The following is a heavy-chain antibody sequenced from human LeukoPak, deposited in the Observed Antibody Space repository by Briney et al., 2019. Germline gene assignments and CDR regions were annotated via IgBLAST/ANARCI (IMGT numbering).Heavy chain of an antibody. CDR2: ISSRSSYI. D-gene: IGHD6-19*01. Sequence: PGGSLRLSCAASGFTFSSYSMNWVRQAPGKGLEWVSSISSRSSYIYYADSVKGRFTISRDNAKNSVYLQMNRLSAEDTAVYYCARDYPTSYSSGWYRGRSRGDYWGQGTLVTVSS. J-gene: IGHJ4*02. CDR3: ARDYPTSYSSGWYRGRSRGDY. CDR1: GFTFSSYS. V-gene: IGHV3-21*01.